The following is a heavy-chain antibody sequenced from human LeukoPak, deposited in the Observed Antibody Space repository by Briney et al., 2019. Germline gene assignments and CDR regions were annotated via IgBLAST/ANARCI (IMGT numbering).Heavy chain of an antibody. CDR1: GYTFTGYY. CDR2: INPNSGGT. V-gene: IGHV1-2*02. J-gene: IGHJ4*02. D-gene: IGHD3-22*01. Sequence: VASVKVSCKASGYTFTGYYMHWVRQAPGQGLEWMGWINPNSGGTNYAQKFQGRVTMTRDTSISTAYMELSRLRSDDTAVYYCARDQTMYYYDSSGYSPRFHYWGQGTLVTVSS. CDR3: ARDQTMYYYDSSGYSPRFHY.